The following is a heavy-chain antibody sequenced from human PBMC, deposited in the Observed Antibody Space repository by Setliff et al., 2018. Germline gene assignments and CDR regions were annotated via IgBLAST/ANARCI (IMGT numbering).Heavy chain of an antibody. D-gene: IGHD3-16*02. J-gene: IGHJ6*02. V-gene: IGHV4-34*01. CDR3: ARGKVLYDYVWGSYRYEDYYYGMDV. Sequence: SETLSLNCAVYGGSFSGYYWSWIRQPPGKGLEWIGEINHSGSTNYNPSLKSRVTISVDTSKNQFSLKLSSVTAADTAVYYCARGKVLYDYVWGSYRYEDYYYGMDVWGQGTTVTVSS. CDR1: GGSFSGYY. CDR2: INHSGST.